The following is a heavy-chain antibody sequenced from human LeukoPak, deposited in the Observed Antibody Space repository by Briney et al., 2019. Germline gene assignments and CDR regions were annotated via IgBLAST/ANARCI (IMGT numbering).Heavy chain of an antibody. CDR3: ARPTAATSLSASFQQ. Sequence: GGSLRLSCAASGFTFSSYWMYWVGQAPGKGLVWVSRINSDGSSTTYADSVKGRFTISRDNAKNTLYLQMNGLRAEDTAVYYCARPTAATSLSASFQQWGQGTLVTVSS. J-gene: IGHJ1*01. CDR1: GFTFSSYW. V-gene: IGHV3-74*03. D-gene: IGHD2-15*01. CDR2: INSDGSST.